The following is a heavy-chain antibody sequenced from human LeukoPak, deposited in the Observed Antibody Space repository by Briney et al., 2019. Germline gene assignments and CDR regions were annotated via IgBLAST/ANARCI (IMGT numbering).Heavy chain of an antibody. Sequence: GGSLRLSCAASGFTVSDYSMSWVRQAPGKGLEWVSAISGSGSYTDYADSVKGRFTISRDNAKNSLYLQMNSLRAEDTAVYYCARDRSPGNFDYWGQGTLVTVSS. D-gene: IGHD3-10*01. CDR1: GFTVSDYS. CDR2: ISGSGSYT. V-gene: IGHV3-11*06. CDR3: ARDRSPGNFDY. J-gene: IGHJ4*02.